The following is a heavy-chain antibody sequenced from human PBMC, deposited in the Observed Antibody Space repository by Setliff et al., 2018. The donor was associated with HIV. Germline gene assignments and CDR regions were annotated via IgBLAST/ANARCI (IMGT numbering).Heavy chain of an antibody. CDR3: VRGGRAMGYCSGGTCLENAFDI. V-gene: IGHV1-8*02. CDR2: MNPNSANT. D-gene: IGHD2-15*01. J-gene: IGHJ3*02. CDR1: GYTFTSDD. Sequence: ASVKVSCKASGYTFTSDDINWVRQATGQGLEWMGWMNPNSANTGYAQKFQGRVTMTRNTSISTAYMQLNSLRSEDTAVYHCVRGGRAMGYCSGGTCLENAFDIWGQGTMVTVSS.